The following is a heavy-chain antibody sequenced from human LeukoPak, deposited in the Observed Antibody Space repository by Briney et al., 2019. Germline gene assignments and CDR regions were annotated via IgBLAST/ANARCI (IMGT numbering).Heavy chain of an antibody. V-gene: IGHV3-48*02. J-gene: IGHJ5*02. D-gene: IGHD3-10*01. CDR3: ARGNCGSGSYLP. CDR2: ISSSGGAI. CDR1: GFTFSSYN. Sequence: GGSLRLSCAASGFTFSSYNMNWARQAPGKGLEWVSFISSSGGAIYYAGSVKGRFTISRDNAKNSLYLQMNSLTDEDTAVYYCARGNCGSGSYLPWGQGTLVTVSS.